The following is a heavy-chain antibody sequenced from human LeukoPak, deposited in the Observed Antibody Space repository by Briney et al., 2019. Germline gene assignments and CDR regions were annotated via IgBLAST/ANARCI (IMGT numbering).Heavy chain of an antibody. CDR2: INSDIYSNTI. Sequence: GGSLRLSCAASGFTVSSNYMSWVRQAPGKGLEWISYINSDIYSNTIYYADTVKGRFTISRDNGKNSLYLQMNSLRDEDTAVYYCARDRDYAFDYWGQGTLVTVSS. D-gene: IGHD4-17*01. CDR1: GFTVSSNY. V-gene: IGHV3-48*02. CDR3: ARDRDYAFDY. J-gene: IGHJ4*02.